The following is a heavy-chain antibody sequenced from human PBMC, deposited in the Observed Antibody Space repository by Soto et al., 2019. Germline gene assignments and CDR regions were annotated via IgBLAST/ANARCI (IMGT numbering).Heavy chain of an antibody. CDR3: AKGASRIPYGMDV. CDR2: IGGSGVGT. D-gene: IGHD2-15*01. V-gene: IGHV3-23*01. Sequence: EVQLLESGGGLVQPGGSLRLSCAASGFTFSMFAMTWVRQAPGKGLEWVSAIGGSGVGTYYADSVKGRFTISRDNSKNTLYLHMNSLRAEDTAVYFCAKGASRIPYGMDVWCQGTTVTVPS. J-gene: IGHJ6*02. CDR1: GFTFSMFA.